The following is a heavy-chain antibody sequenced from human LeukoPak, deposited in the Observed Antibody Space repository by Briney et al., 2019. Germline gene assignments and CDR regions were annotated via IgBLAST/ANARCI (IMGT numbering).Heavy chain of an antibody. V-gene: IGHV1-8*01. CDR2: MNPNSGNT. CDR1: GYTFTSYD. D-gene: IGHD3-22*01. J-gene: IGHJ2*01. Sequence: GASVKVSCKASGYTFTSYDINWVRQATGQGLEWMGWMNPNSGNTGYAQKFQGRVTMTRNTSISTAYMELSSLRSEDTAVYYCARTYYYDSSGYYSHWYFDLWGRGTLVTVSS. CDR3: ARTYYYDSSGYYSHWYFDL.